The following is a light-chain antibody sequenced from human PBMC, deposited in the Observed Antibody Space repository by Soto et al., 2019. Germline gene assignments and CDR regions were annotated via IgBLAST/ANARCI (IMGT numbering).Light chain of an antibody. CDR2: AAT. Sequence: DIHLSHCPSSLSASVWDRVTITCRASQTIDTYLNWYQHKPGTAPKVLIYAATYLQNGVPSRFSGTGSGADFTLTISSLQPEDFATYYCQQNFNFPRTFGQGTKVDIK. CDR1: QTIDTY. CDR3: QQNFNFPRT. V-gene: IGKV1-39*01. J-gene: IGKJ1*01.